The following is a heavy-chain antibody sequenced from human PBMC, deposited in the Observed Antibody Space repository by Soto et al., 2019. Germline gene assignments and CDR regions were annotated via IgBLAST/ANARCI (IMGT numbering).Heavy chain of an antibody. Sequence: QVQLVESGGGVVQPGRSLRLSCAASGFTFSSYGMHWVRQAPGKGLEWVAVIWYDGSNKYYADSVKGRFTISRDNSKKTLYLQMNSLRAEDTAVYYCAREGDEEYFDWYLGYYYYGMDVWGQGTTVTVSS. D-gene: IGHD3-9*01. J-gene: IGHJ6*02. CDR1: GFTFSSYG. V-gene: IGHV3-33*01. CDR2: IWYDGSNK. CDR3: AREGDEEYFDWYLGYYYYGMDV.